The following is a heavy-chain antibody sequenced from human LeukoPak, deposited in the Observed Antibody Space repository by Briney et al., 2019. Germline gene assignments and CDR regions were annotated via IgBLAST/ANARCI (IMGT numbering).Heavy chain of an antibody. V-gene: IGHV3-30*02. D-gene: IGHD3-10*01. CDR3: AKDKGREGVSDY. CDR2: IRFDGSNK. Sequence: PGGSLRLSCAASGFTFSNYGMHWVCQAPGKGLEWVAFIRFDGSNKYYADSVKGRFTISRDNSKNTLYLQMNSLRADDTAVYYCAKDKGREGVSDYWGQGTLVTVSS. CDR1: GFTFSNYG. J-gene: IGHJ4*02.